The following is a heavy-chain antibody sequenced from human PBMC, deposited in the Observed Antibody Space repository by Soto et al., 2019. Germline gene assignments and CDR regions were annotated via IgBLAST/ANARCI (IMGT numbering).Heavy chain of an antibody. V-gene: IGHV3-33*01. CDR2: IWYAGSNK. D-gene: IGHD6-6*01. CDR3: ARVGIAARSLYYYGMDV. Sequence: SLRLSCAASGFTFSSYGKHWVRQAPGKGLEWVAVIWYAGSNKYYADSVKGRFTISRDNSKNTLYLQMNSLRAEDTAVYYCARVGIAARSLYYYGMDVWGQGTTVTDSS. J-gene: IGHJ6*02. CDR1: GFTFSSYG.